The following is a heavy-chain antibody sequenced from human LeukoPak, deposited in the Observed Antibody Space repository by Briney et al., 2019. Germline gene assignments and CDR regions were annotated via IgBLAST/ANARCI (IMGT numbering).Heavy chain of an antibody. J-gene: IGHJ4*02. CDR3: TTGGYGGQFDY. Sequence: GGSLRLSCAASGFTFTTAWMNWVRQAPGKGLEWVGRIKSKTDGGTTDYAAPVRGRFTISRDDSKNTLYLQMNSLKTEDTAVYYCTTGGYGGQFDYWGQGTLVTVSS. V-gene: IGHV3-15*01. D-gene: IGHD5-12*01. CDR1: GFTFTTAW. CDR2: IKSKTDGGTT.